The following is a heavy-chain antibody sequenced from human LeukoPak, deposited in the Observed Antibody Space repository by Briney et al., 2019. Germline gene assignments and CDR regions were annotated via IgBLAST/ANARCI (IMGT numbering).Heavy chain of an antibody. CDR1: GFTFSDYY. CDR2: ISSSGSTI. Sequence: PGGSLRLSCAASGFTFSDYYMSWIRQAPGKGLEWVSYISSSGSTIYYADSVKGRFTISRDNAKNSLYLQMNSLRAEDTAVYYCARDLRGYCTNGVCYHNWFDPWGQGTLVTVSS. D-gene: IGHD2-8*01. J-gene: IGHJ5*02. V-gene: IGHV3-11*01. CDR3: ARDLRGYCTNGVCYHNWFDP.